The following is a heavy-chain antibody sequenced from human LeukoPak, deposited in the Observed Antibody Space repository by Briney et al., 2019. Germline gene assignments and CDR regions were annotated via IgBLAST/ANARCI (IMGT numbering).Heavy chain of an antibody. CDR3: AKENSPFGSSPTHRVGGVFDF. J-gene: IGHJ3*01. Sequence: GGSLRLSCAASGFTFSAYNMNWVRQAPGKGLEWVSSISGSSSFMYYADSVQGRFTIFRDNSKNTLYLQMNSLRSDDTAIYFCAKENSPFGSSPTHRVGGVFDFWGQGTGVIVSS. V-gene: IGHV3-21*04. CDR2: ISGSSSFM. CDR1: GFTFSAYN. D-gene: IGHD5-12*01.